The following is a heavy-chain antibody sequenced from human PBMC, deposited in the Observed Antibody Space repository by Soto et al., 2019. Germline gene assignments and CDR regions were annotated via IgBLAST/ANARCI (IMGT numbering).Heavy chain of an antibody. CDR2: IYSSGSP. D-gene: IGHD3-10*01. CDR1: GGSINSHY. Sequence: QVQLQESGPGLMKPSETLSLTCTVSGGSINSHYWSWIRLPPGKGLEWIGHIYSSGSPDYSPSLKNRVTISINTTKTQFSLNLSSVTAADTAVYYCARHQYGSGRYWFDPWGQGTLVIVSS. J-gene: IGHJ5*02. CDR3: ARHQYGSGRYWFDP. V-gene: IGHV4-59*08.